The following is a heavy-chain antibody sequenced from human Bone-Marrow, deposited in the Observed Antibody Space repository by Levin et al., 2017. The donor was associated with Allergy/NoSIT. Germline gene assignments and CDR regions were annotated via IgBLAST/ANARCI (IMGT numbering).Heavy chain of an antibody. CDR2: ISGSGNNI. V-gene: IGHV3-23*01. CDR3: AKWASYCGGDCYWFAPFDC. CDR1: GFTFNNYG. Sequence: GESLKISCAASGFTFNNYGLSWVRQAPGKGLEWVSAISGSGNNIYYADSVRGRFTISRANSKTPLDLQLHSLTAQDTAVYYCAKWASYCGGDCYWFAPFDCWGQGALVTVSS. J-gene: IGHJ4*02. D-gene: IGHD2-21*01.